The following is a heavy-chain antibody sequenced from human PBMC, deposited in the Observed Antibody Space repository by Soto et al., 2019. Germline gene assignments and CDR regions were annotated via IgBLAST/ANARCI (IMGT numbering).Heavy chain of an antibody. J-gene: IGHJ5*02. D-gene: IGHD2-15*01. V-gene: IGHV1-18*01. CDR2: ISAYNGNT. CDR3: ARDPRYFSGGSCGGSWFDP. CDR1: GYTFTSYG. Sequence: VASVKVSCKASGYTFTSYGISWVRQAPGQGLEWMGWISAYNGNTNYAQKLQGRVTMTTDTSTSTAYMELRSLRSDDTAVYYCARDPRYFSGGSCGGSWFDPWGKGTLVTVSS.